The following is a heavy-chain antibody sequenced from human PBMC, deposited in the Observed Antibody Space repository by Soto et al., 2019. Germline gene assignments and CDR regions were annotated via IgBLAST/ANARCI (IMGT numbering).Heavy chain of an antibody. V-gene: IGHV3-33*01. J-gene: IGHJ3*02. CDR1: GFTFSSYG. CDR3: AAYNRGFRGDAFDI. CDR2: IWYDGSNN. Sequence: QVQLVESGGGVVQPGRSLRLSCAASGFTFSSYGMHWVRQAPGKGLEWVAVIWYDGSNNYYADSVKGRFTITRDNSKNTLYLQMNSLRAEDTAVYYCAAYNRGFRGDAFDIWGQGTMVTVSS. D-gene: IGHD2-21*01.